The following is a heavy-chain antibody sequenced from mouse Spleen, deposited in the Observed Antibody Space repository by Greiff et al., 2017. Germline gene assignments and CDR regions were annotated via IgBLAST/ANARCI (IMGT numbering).Heavy chain of an antibody. D-gene: IGHD2-4*01. CDR1: GFNIKDYY. V-gene: IGHV14-4*02. Sequence: EVHLVESGAELVRSGASVKLSCTASGFNIKDYYMHWVKQRPEQGLEWIGWIDPENGDTEYAPKFQGKATMTADTSSNTAYLQLSSLTSEDTAVYYCNAWGDYDDVFAYWGQGTLVTVSA. CDR3: NAWGDYDDVFAY. J-gene: IGHJ3*01. CDR2: IDPENGDT.